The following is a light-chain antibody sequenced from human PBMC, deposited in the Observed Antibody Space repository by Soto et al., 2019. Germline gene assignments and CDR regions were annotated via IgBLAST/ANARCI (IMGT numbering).Light chain of an antibody. Sequence: DIQMTQSPSSLSASVEDRVTITCRASQNIASYLNWYQQKPGKAPKLLIYAASTLQSGVPSRFSGSGSGTEFTLTISSLQPDDFATYYCQHYNSYSEAFGQGTKVDIK. CDR3: QHYNSYSEA. V-gene: IGKV1-39*01. J-gene: IGKJ1*01. CDR1: QNIASY. CDR2: AAS.